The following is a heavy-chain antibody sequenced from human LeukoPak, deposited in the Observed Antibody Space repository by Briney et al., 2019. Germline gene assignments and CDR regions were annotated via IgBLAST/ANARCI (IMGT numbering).Heavy chain of an antibody. V-gene: IGHV1-2*06. CDR3: ARDLKYYYDSSGYRFDY. CDR2: INPNSGGT. J-gene: IGHJ4*01. Sequence: ASVKVSCKASGYTFTGYYMHWVRQAPGQGLEWMGRINPNSGGTNYAQKFQGRVTMTRDTSISTAYMELSRLRSDDTAVYYCARDLKYYYDSSGYRFDYWGHGTLVTVSS. D-gene: IGHD3-22*01. CDR1: GYTFTGYY.